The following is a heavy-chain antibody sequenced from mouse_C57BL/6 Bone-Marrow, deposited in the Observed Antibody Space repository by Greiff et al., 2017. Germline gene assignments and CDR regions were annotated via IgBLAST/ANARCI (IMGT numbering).Heavy chain of an antibody. Sequence: VQLQQSGAELARPGASVKMSCKASGYTFTSYTMHWVKQRPGQGLEWIGYINPSSGYTKYNQKFKDKATLTADKSSSTAYMQLSSLTSEDSAVYYCASRDALYYAMDYWGQGTSVTVSS. V-gene: IGHV1-4*01. D-gene: IGHD3-3*01. CDR2: INPSSGYT. CDR3: ASRDALYYAMDY. J-gene: IGHJ4*01. CDR1: GYTFTSYT.